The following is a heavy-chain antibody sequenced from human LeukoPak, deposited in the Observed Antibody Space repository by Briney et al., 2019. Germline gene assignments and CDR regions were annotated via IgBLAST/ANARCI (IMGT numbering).Heavy chain of an antibody. CDR3: AKGSEVRSGSYLIDY. J-gene: IGHJ4*02. CDR2: IRYDGSNK. Sequence: PGGSLSLSCAAPGFTFSSYGMHWVRQAPGKRLEWVAFIRYDGSNKYYADSVKGRFTISRDNAKNTLYLQMNSMRAEKTAVYYCAKGSEVRSGSYLIDYWRQGTLVSVSS. D-gene: IGHD1-26*01. V-gene: IGHV3-30*02. CDR1: GFTFSSYG.